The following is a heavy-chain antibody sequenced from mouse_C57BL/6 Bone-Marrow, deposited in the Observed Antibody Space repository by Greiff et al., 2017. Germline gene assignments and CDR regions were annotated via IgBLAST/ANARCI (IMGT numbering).Heavy chain of an antibody. CDR3: ARSRDYDAWFAY. J-gene: IGHJ3*01. CDR2: IYPGDGDT. D-gene: IGHD2-4*01. V-gene: IGHV1-82*01. CDR1: GYAFSSSW. Sequence: VQLQQSGPELVKPGASVKISCKASGYAFSSSWMNWVKQRPGKGLEWIGRIYPGDGDTNYNGKFKGKATLTADKSSSTAYMQLSSLTSEDSAVYFCARSRDYDAWFAYWGQGTLVTVSA.